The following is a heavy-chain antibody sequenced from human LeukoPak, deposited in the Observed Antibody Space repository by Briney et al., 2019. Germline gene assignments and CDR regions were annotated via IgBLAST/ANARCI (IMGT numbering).Heavy chain of an antibody. CDR1: GGSFSGYY. CDR3: ARVPRGVIIRGWFDP. CDR2: ISHSGST. V-gene: IGHV4-34*01. D-gene: IGHD3-10*01. J-gene: IGHJ5*02. Sequence: SETLSLTFAVYGGSFSGYYWSWIRQPPGKGLEWIGEISHSGSTNYNPSLKSRVTISVDTSKNHFSLKLSSVTAADTAVYYCARVPRGVIIRGWFDPWGQGTLVTVSS.